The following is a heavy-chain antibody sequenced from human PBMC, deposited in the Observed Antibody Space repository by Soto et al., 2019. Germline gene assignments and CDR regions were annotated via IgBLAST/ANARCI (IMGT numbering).Heavy chain of an antibody. V-gene: IGHV5-51*01. CDR2: IYPGDSDT. Sequence: GESLKISCMGSGYKVSTWHNFTSYWIAWVRQMPGKGLEWTGIIYPGDSDTRYSPSFQGQVTISADKSISTAYLQWSSLKASDTAMYYCARQASTIFGVVKDYYYYYGMDVWGQGTTVTVSS. CDR3: ARQASTIFGVVKDYYYYYGMDV. J-gene: IGHJ6*02. CDR1: GYKVSTWHNFTSYW. D-gene: IGHD3-3*01.